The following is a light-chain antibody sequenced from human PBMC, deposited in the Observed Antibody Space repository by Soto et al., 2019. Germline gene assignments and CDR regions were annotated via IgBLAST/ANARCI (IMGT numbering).Light chain of an antibody. CDR1: SSNIGAGYG. CDR2: GDS. Sequence: QSVLTQPPSVSGAPGQRVTISCTGSSSNIGAGYGVHWYIQLPGTAPKLLVYGDSNRPSGVPDRFSGSKSDTSASLAITGLQAEDEADSYCQSYDSSLSGVIFGGGTKLTVL. V-gene: IGLV1-40*01. CDR3: QSYDSSLSGVI. J-gene: IGLJ2*01.